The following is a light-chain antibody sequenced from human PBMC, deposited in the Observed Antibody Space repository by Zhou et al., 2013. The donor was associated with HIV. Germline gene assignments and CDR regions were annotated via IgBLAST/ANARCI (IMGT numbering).Light chain of an antibody. CDR2: KVS. Sequence: DIVMTQTPLSLSVTPGQPASISCKSSQSLLYSDGKTYLSWYLQKPGQSPHLLMYKVSNRFSGVPDRFSGSGSGTDFTLKISRVEAEDVGVYYCMQSKQLPWTFGQGTKVEI. V-gene: IGKV2D-29*02. CDR3: MQSKQLPWT. J-gene: IGKJ1*01. CDR1: QSLLYSDGKTY.